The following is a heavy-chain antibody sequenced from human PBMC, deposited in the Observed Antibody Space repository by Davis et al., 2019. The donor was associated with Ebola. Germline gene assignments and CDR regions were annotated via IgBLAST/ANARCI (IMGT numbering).Heavy chain of an antibody. D-gene: IGHD4-11*01. J-gene: IGHJ4*02. Sequence: PSETLSLTCTVSGGSISSSSYYWGWIRQPPGKGLEWIGSIYYSGSTYYNPSLKSRVTISVDTSKNQFSLKLSSVTAADTAVYYCARSRPVTTVTTPPDYWGQGTLVTVSS. CDR3: ARSRPVTTVTTPPDY. CDR2: IYYSGST. CDR1: GGSISSSSYY. V-gene: IGHV4-39*01.